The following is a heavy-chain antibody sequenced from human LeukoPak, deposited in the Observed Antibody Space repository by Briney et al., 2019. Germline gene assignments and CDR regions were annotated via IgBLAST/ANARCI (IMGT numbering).Heavy chain of an antibody. CDR2: IHYSGRP. CDR1: GGSFSGYY. J-gene: IGHJ6*02. V-gene: IGHV4-34*01. CDR3: ARFGVDYDMDV. D-gene: IGHD3-16*01. Sequence: SETLSLTCAVYGGSFSGYYWSWIRQPPGKGLEWIGQIHYSGRPDYNPSLKSRVTISVDTSKNQLSLKVTSVTGADTAVYYCARFGVDYDMDVWGQGTTVTVSS.